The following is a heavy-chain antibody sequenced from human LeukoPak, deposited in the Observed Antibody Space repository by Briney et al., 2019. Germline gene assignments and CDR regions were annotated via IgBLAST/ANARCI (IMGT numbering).Heavy chain of an antibody. CDR3: ATRSGSYQLLDAFDI. Sequence: GASVKVSCKVSGYTLTELSMHWVRQAPGKGLEWMGGFDPEDGETIYAQKFQGRVTMTEDSSTDTAYMELSSLRSEDTAVYYCATRSGSYQLLDAFDIWGQGTMVTVS. CDR1: GYTLTELS. CDR2: FDPEDGET. D-gene: IGHD3-10*01. J-gene: IGHJ3*02. V-gene: IGHV1-24*01.